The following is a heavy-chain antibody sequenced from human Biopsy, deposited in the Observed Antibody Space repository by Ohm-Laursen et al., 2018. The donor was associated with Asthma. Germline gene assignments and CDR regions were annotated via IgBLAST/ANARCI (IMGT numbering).Heavy chain of an antibody. CDR1: GFTFSSYS. J-gene: IGHJ3*02. D-gene: IGHD4-17*01. Sequence: SLRLSCSASGFTFSSYSMNWVRQAPGEGLEWVSYISSSSSTIYYADSVKGRFTISRDNAKNSLYLQMNSLRAEDTALYHCARDRAVTGLNDAFDTWGQGTMVTVSS. V-gene: IGHV3-48*01. CDR2: ISSSSSTI. CDR3: ARDRAVTGLNDAFDT.